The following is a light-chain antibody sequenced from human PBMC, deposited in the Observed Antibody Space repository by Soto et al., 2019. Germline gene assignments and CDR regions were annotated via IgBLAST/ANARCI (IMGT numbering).Light chain of an antibody. V-gene: IGKV3-11*01. J-gene: IGKJ5*01. CDR3: QQRGEWPPGAT. Sequence: EIVLTQSPATLSLSPGERATLSCRAIQSISNSLAWYQQKPGQAPRLLIYDASNRASGIPARFSGSGSGTDFTLTISSLEPEDFALYYCQQRGEWPPGATFGQGTRLEIK. CDR1: QSISNS. CDR2: DAS.